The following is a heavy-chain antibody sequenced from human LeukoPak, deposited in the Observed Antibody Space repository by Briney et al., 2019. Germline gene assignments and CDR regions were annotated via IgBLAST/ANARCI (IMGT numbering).Heavy chain of an antibody. CDR2: IYPGDSDT. J-gene: IGHJ4*02. D-gene: IGHD5-18*01. CDR1: GYNFTSYW. Sequence: GESLKSSGKGSGYNFTSYWIGWVRQMPGKALEWMGIIYPGDSDTRYSPSFQGQVTISADKSISTAYLQWSSLKASDTAMYYCARPSPRGRGYSYGYLPDYWGQGTLVTVSS. CDR3: ARPSPRGRGYSYGYLPDY. V-gene: IGHV5-51*01.